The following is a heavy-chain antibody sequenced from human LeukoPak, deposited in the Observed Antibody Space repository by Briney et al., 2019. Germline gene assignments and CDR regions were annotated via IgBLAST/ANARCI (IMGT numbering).Heavy chain of an antibody. CDR1: GFTFSSYS. J-gene: IGHJ6*02. Sequence: GGSLRLSCAASGFTFSSYSMNWVRQAPGKGLEWVSSISSSSSYIYYADSVKGRFTISRDNAKNSLYLQMNSLRAEDTAVYYCARGLPLRDYYYYGMDVWGQGTTVTVSS. CDR3: ARGLPLRDYYYYGMDV. V-gene: IGHV3-21*01. D-gene: IGHD4-17*01. CDR2: ISSSSSYI.